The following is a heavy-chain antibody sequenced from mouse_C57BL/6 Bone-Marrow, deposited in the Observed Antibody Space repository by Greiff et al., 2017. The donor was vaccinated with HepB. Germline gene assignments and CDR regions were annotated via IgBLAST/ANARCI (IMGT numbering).Heavy chain of an antibody. D-gene: IGHD1-1*01. CDR2: IDPSDSYT. CDR1: GYTFTSYW. CDR3: ARNYGLYFDY. V-gene: IGHV1-69*01. J-gene: IGHJ2*01. Sequence: QVQLQQPGAELVMPGASVKLSCKASGYTFTSYWMHWVKQRPGQGLEWIGEIDPSDSYTNYNQKFKGKSTLTVDKSSSTAYMQLSSLTSEDSAVYYCARNYGLYFDYWGQGTTLTVSS.